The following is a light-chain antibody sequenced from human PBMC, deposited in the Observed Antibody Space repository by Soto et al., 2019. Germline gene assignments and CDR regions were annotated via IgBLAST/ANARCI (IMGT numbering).Light chain of an antibody. Sequence: EIVLTQSPATLSLSPGERVTLSCRASQSVNSHLAWYQQKPGQAPRLLIYDASNRATGIPARFSGSGSGTDFTLTISSLEPEDFAVXYXXXRSXXPLLTFGGGTKVEIK. CDR1: QSVNSH. CDR3: XXRSXXPLLT. CDR2: DAS. V-gene: IGKV3-11*01. J-gene: IGKJ4*01.